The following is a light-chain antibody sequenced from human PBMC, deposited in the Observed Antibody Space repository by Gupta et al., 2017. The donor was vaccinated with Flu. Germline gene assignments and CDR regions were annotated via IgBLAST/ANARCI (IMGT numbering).Light chain of an antibody. CDR3: RHENFFFFT. Sequence: DIQMTQSPSSLSASVGDRVSITCRPSQGIGNALGWYQQKPGKAPKCLISAASSLQSGVPSRFSGSRSGTEFTLTISSLQPEDFATYFCRHENFFFFTFGGGTKVEVK. CDR2: AAS. J-gene: IGKJ4*01. V-gene: IGKV1-17*01. CDR1: QGIGNA.